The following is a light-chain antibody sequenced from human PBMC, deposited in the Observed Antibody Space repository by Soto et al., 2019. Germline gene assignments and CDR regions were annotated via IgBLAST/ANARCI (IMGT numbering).Light chain of an antibody. V-gene: IGLV2-14*03. CDR3: SSYTSGGNYV. J-gene: IGLJ1*01. CDR2: DVS. CDR1: SSDVAAYNY. Sequence: QSALTQPASVSGSPGQSITISCTGTSSDVAAYNYVSWYQQHPGKAPKLIVYDVSNRPSGASNRFSGSKSGNTASLTISGLQAEDEADYYCSSYTSGGNYVFGTGTKVTVL.